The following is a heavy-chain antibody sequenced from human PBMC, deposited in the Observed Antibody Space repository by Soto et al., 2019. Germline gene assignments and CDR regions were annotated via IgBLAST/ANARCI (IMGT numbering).Heavy chain of an antibody. V-gene: IGHV4-31*03. CDR2: IYYSGST. D-gene: IGHD2-15*01. Sequence: PSETLSLTCTVSGGSISSGGYYWSWIRQHPGKGLEWIGYIYYSGSTYYNPSLKSRVTISVDTSKNQFSLKLSSVTAADTAVYYCAREICSGGSCYSGQFDYWGQGTLVTVSS. CDR3: AREICSGGSCYSGQFDY. J-gene: IGHJ4*02. CDR1: GGSISSGGYY.